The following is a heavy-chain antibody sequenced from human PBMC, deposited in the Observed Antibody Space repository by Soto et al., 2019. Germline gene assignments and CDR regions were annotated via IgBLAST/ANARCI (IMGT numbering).Heavy chain of an antibody. CDR1: S. CDR2: INQDGSKK. CDR3: SRSLDS. Sequence: SMDWVRQTPGKGLEWVANINQDGSKKNYVDSVKGRFTISRDNAKNSLYLQMSSLTAEDSALYYCSRSLDSWGQGTLVTVSS. J-gene: IGHJ4*02. V-gene: IGHV3-7*01.